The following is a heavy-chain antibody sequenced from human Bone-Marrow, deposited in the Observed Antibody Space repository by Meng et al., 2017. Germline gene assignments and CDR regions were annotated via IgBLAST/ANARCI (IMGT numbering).Heavy chain of an antibody. CDR1: GFTFSSYA. V-gene: IGHV3-74*01. J-gene: IGHJ4*02. CDR2: INSDGSTT. Sequence: LSLTCAASGFTFSSYAMSWVRQAPGKGLLWVSRINSDGSTTTYADSVKGRFTISRDNAMNTLYLQMNSLRAEDTAVYYCARGGYYLDRSGYCTVDYWGQGTLVTVSS. D-gene: IGHD3-22*01. CDR3: ARGGYYLDRSGYCTVDY.